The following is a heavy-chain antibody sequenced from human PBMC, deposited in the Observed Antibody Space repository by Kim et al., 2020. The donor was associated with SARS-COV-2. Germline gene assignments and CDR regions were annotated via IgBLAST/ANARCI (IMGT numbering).Heavy chain of an antibody. V-gene: IGHV4-4*02. CDR2: ISHRGSP. Sequence: SETLSLTCAVSGGSISSDYWWTWVRQPPGKGLEWIGEISHRGSPNYNPSLKSRVTLSVDKSRNQFSLTLTSVTAADTAVYYCARRDYYDTTGYYPFWGQG. D-gene: IGHD3-22*01. CDR3: ARRDYYDTTGYYPF. CDR1: GGSISSDYW. J-gene: IGHJ1*01.